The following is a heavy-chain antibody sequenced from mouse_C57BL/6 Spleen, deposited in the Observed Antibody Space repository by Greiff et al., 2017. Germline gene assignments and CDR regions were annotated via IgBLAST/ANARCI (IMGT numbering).Heavy chain of an antibody. CDR3: TTYYGSSLYYFDY. J-gene: IGHJ2*01. V-gene: IGHV14-1*01. CDR1: GFNIKDYY. D-gene: IGHD1-1*01. Sequence: EVQLQQSGAELVRPGASVKLSCTASGFNIKDYYMHWVRQRPEQGLEWIGRIDPEDGDTEYAPKFPGKATMTADTSSNTAYLQLSSLTSEDTAVYYCTTYYGSSLYYFDYWGQGTTLTVSS. CDR2: IDPEDGDT.